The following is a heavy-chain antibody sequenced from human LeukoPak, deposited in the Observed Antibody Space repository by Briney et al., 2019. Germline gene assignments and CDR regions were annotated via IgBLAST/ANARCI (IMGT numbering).Heavy chain of an antibody. CDR1: GFTFTTYA. D-gene: IGHD3-10*01. Sequence: GESLRLSCAASGFTFTTYATNWVRQAPGKGLEWVASISGGAEYTYYADSVKGRFTISRDNAKNSLYLQMNSLRAEDTALYYCARDLFSLGDTADNWFDPWGQGTLVTVSS. CDR2: ISGGAEYT. J-gene: IGHJ5*02. V-gene: IGHV3-23*01. CDR3: ARDLFSLGDTADNWFDP.